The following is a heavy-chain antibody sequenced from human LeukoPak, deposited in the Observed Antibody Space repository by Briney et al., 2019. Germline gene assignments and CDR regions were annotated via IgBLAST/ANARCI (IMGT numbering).Heavy chain of an antibody. CDR2: ISSSSSYI. D-gene: IGHD6-19*01. J-gene: IGHJ4*02. V-gene: IGHV3-21*01. CDR3: ARGGVYSSGWYVDY. CDR1: GFTFNSYS. Sequence: GGSLRLSCAASGFTFNSYSMNWVRQAPGKGLEWVSSISSSSSYIYYADSVKGRFTISRDNAKNSLYLQMNSLRAEDTAVYYCARGGVYSSGWYVDYWGQGTLVTVSS.